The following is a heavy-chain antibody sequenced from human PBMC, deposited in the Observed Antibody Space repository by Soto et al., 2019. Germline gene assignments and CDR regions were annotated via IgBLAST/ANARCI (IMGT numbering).Heavy chain of an antibody. Sequence: QVQLVESGGGVVQPERSLRLSCVASRFTFSDYGMHWVRQAPGKGLEWVAVIWHDGLKKDYVDSVKGRFTVSRDNSKNTLYLQMNRLRVEDTATYYCARNRRADAPIDFWGQGTLVTVSS. V-gene: IGHV3-33*01. CDR2: IWHDGLKK. CDR1: RFTFSDYG. CDR3: ARNRRADAPIDF. J-gene: IGHJ4*02.